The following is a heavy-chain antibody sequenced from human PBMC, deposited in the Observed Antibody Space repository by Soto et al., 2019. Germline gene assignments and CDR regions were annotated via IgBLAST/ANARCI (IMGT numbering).Heavy chain of an antibody. J-gene: IGHJ3*02. Sequence: QVQLVQSGAEVKKPGASVKVSCKASGYTFTSYAMHWVRQAPGQRLEWMGWINAGNGNTNYSQKFQGRVTITRDTSASTAYMELSSLRSEDTTVYYCARDFSPDYGDAFDIWGQGTMVTVSS. CDR1: GYTFTSYA. CDR3: ARDFSPDYGDAFDI. CDR2: INAGNGNT. D-gene: IGHD3-10*01. V-gene: IGHV1-3*01.